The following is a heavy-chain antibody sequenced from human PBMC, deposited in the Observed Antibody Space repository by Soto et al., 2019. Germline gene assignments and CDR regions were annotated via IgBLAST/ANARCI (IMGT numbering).Heavy chain of an antibody. Sequence: ETLSLTCTVSGGSISSYYWSWIRQPPGKGLEWIGYIYYSGSTNYNPSLKSRVTISVDTSKNQFSLKLSSVTAADTAVYYCARATPGGKVAFDIWGQGTMVTVSS. J-gene: IGHJ3*02. D-gene: IGHD2-15*01. V-gene: IGHV4-59*01. CDR2: IYYSGST. CDR1: GGSISSYY. CDR3: ARATPGGKVAFDI.